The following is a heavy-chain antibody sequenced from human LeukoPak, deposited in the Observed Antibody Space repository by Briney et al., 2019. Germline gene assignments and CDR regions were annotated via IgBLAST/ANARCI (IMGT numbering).Heavy chain of an antibody. D-gene: IGHD3-3*01. Sequence: GGSLRLSCAASGLTFSSYAMHWVRQAPGKGLEWAAVISYDGSNKYYADSVKGRFTISRDNSKSTLYLQMNSLRAEDTAVYYCASEGAIFGVVIIDYYYGMDVWGHGTTVTVSS. CDR1: GLTFSSYA. CDR2: ISYDGSNK. CDR3: ASEGAIFGVVIIDYYYGMDV. J-gene: IGHJ6*02. V-gene: IGHV3-30-3*01.